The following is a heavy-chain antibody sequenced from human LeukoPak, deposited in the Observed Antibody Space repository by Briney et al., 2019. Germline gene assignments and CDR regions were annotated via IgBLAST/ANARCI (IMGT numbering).Heavy chain of an antibody. J-gene: IGHJ3*02. CDR2: ISSSGSTI. D-gene: IGHD3-10*01. V-gene: IGHV3-48*03. Sequence: GGSLRLSCAASGFTFSSYEMNWVRQAPGKGLEWVSYISSSGSTIYYADSVKGRFTISRDNAKNSLYLQMNSLRAEDTAVYYCARDKTMVRGVLMGGAFDIWGQGTTVTVSS. CDR1: GFTFSSYE. CDR3: ARDKTMVRGVLMGGAFDI.